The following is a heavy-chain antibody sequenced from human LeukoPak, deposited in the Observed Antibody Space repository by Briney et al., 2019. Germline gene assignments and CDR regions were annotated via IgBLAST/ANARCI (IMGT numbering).Heavy chain of an antibody. V-gene: IGHV4-39*01. CDR3: ARHYCSGGSCYPHDAFDI. CDR1: GGSISSSSYY. CDR2: IYYSGST. Sequence: SETLSLTCTVSGGSISSSSYYWGWIRQPPGKGLEWIGSIYYSGSTYYNPSLKSRVTISVDTSKNQFSLKPSSVTAADTAVYYCARHYCSGGSCYPHDAFDIWGQGTMVTVSS. D-gene: IGHD2-15*01. J-gene: IGHJ3*02.